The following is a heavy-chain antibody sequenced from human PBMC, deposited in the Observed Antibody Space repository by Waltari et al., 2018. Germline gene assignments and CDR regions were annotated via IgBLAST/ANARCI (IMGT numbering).Heavy chain of an antibody. CDR3: ARQGYYYDSSGYYQNGAYDY. CDR2: IYYSGST. Sequence: QLQLQESGPGLVKPSETLSLTCTVSGGPISSSSSYWGWIRQPPGKGREWIGSIYYSGSTYYNPSLKSRVTISVDTSKNQFSLKLSSVTAADTVVYYCARQGYYYDSSGYYQNGAYDYWGQGTLVTVSS. J-gene: IGHJ4*02. D-gene: IGHD3-22*01. CDR1: GGPISSSSSY. V-gene: IGHV4-39*01.